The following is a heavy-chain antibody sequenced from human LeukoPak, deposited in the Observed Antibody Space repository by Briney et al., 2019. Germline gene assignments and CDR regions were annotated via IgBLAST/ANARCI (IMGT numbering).Heavy chain of an antibody. J-gene: IGHJ5*02. Sequence: NTSETLSLTCTVSGGSISSYYWSWIRQPAGKGLEWIGRIYTSGSTNYNPSLKSRVTMSVDTSKNQFSLKLSSVTAADTAVYYCARETIVVVPAATSWFDPWGQGTLVTVS. CDR1: GGSISSYY. CDR3: ARETIVVVPAATSWFDP. V-gene: IGHV4-4*07. CDR2: IYTSGST. D-gene: IGHD2-2*01.